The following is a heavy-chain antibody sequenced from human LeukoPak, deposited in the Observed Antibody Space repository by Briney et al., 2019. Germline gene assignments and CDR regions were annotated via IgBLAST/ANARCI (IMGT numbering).Heavy chain of an antibody. J-gene: IGHJ4*02. D-gene: IGHD6-13*01. V-gene: IGHV3-30*02. CDR2: IRYDGSNK. CDR1: GFTFSSYG. Sequence: PGGSLRLSCAASGFTFSSYGMHWVRQAPGRGPEWVAFIRYDGSNKYYADSVKGRFTISRDNSKNTLYLQMNSLRAEDTAVYYCAKDRFGGLGAAAGQFDYWGQGTLVTVSS. CDR3: AKDRFGGLGAAAGQFDY.